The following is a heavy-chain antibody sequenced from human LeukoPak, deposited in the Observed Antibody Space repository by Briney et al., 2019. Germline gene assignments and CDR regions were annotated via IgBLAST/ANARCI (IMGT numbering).Heavy chain of an antibody. CDR2: IYPGDSDV. J-gene: IGHJ4*02. CDR3: ARLGDLVEGVTAFDY. CDR1: GYRFTNYW. V-gene: IGHV5-51*01. Sequence: GESLKISCQGFGYRFTNYWVAWVRQMPGKGLEWVGIIYPGDSDVKYSPSFQGQVTISDDKSSSTAYLQWNSPKASDTATYYCARLGDLVEGVTAFDYWGQGTLVAVSS. D-gene: IGHD3-10*01.